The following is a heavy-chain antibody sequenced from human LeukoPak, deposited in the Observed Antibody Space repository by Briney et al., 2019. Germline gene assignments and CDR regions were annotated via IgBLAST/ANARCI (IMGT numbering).Heavy chain of an antibody. Sequence: QPSETLSLTCSVSGGSISSSSYFWGWIRQPPGKGLEWIGSIYYSGSTYSNPSLKSRVTISVDTSKSQFPLKLTSVTAADTAVYYCARDGYTYGSFDYWGQGTLVTVSS. CDR3: ARDGYTYGSFDY. D-gene: IGHD5-18*01. J-gene: IGHJ4*02. CDR1: GGSISSSSYF. V-gene: IGHV4-39*01. CDR2: IYYSGST.